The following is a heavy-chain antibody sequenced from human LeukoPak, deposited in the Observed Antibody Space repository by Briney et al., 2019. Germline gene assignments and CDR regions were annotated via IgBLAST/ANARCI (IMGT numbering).Heavy chain of an antibody. CDR3: ARDSSGYYYGGDAFDI. CDR2: INHSGST. V-gene: IGHV4-38-2*02. J-gene: IGHJ3*02. D-gene: IGHD3-22*01. CDR1: GYSINSGYY. Sequence: SETLSLTCTVSGYSINSGYYWSWIRQPPGKGLEWIGEINHSGSTNYNPSLKSRVTISVDTSKNQFSLKLSSVTAADTAVYYCARDSSGYYYGGDAFDIWGQGTMVTVSS.